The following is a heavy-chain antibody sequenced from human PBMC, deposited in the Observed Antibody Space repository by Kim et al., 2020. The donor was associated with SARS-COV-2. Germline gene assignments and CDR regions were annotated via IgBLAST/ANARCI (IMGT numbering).Heavy chain of an antibody. V-gene: IGHV4-31*03. CDR3: ARVQGVVVAAPFDY. Sequence: SETLSLTCTVSGGSISSGGYYWSWIRQHPGKGLEWIGYIYYSGSTYYNPSLKSRVTISVDTSKNQFSLKLSSVTAADTAVYYCARVQGVVVAAPFDYWGQEPWSPSPQ. CDR1: GGSISSGGYY. CDR2: IYYSGST. J-gene: IGHJ4*01. D-gene: IGHD2-15*01.